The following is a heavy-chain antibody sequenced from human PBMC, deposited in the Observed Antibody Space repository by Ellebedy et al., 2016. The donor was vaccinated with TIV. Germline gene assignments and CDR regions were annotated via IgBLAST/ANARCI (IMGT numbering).Heavy chain of an antibody. Sequence: GESLKISCAASGFTFSTYWMSWVRQTPGKGLEWVAGIKQDGTADYYVDSVRGRFTISRDNAKNSLYLQMNNLRVEDTGVYYCTTKWELYDWGQGTLVSVSS. CDR3: TTKWELYD. CDR1: GFTFSTYW. V-gene: IGHV3-7*01. CDR2: IKQDGTAD. J-gene: IGHJ4*02. D-gene: IGHD1-26*01.